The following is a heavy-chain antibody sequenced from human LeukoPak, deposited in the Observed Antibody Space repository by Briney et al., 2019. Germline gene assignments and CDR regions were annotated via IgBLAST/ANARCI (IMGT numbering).Heavy chain of an antibody. CDR3: ARGEGVGQLLIDY. Sequence: SSDTLSLTCTVSGGSISSYYWSWIRQPTGKGLEWIGCNYYSGSTNYNPSLKSRVTISVDTSKNQFSLKLSSVTAADTAVYYCARGEGVGQLLIDYWGQGTLVTVSS. CDR2: NYYSGST. D-gene: IGHD2-2*01. CDR1: GGSISSYY. V-gene: IGHV4-59*08. J-gene: IGHJ4*02.